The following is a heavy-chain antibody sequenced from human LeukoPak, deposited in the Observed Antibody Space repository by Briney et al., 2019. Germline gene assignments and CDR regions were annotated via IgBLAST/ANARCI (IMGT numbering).Heavy chain of an antibody. D-gene: IGHD4-17*01. J-gene: IGHJ4*02. CDR1: GFTFSGSA. V-gene: IGHV3-73*01. Sequence: GGSLRLSCAASGFTFSGSAMHWVRQASGKGLEWVGRIRSKANNYATAYAASVKGRFTISRDDSKNTAYLQMNSLKTDDTAVYFCSSGLSVLRSNNTPVDYWGQGTLVTVSS. CDR3: SSGLSVLRSNNTPVDY. CDR2: IRSKANNYAT.